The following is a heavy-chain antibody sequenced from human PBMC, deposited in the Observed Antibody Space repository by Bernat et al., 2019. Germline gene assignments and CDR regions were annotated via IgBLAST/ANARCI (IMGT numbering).Heavy chain of an antibody. V-gene: IGHV3-48*01. D-gene: IGHD2-15*01. CDR2: ISSSSSTI. J-gene: IGHJ4*02. CDR1: GFTFSSYS. CDR3: ARDIRAATYPFTGTNDY. Sequence: EVQLVESGGGLVQPGGSLRLSCAASGFTFSSYSMNWVRQAPGKGLEWVSYISSSSSTIYYADSVKGRFTISRDNAKHSLYLQMTSLKAEDTAVYYCARDIRAATYPFTGTNDYWGQGTLVTVSS.